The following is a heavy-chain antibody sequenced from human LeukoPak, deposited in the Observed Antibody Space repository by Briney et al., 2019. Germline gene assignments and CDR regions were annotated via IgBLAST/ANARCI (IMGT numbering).Heavy chain of an antibody. CDR2: INHSGST. Sequence: SETLSLTCAVYGGSFSGYYWSWIRQPPGKGLEWIGEINHSGSTNYNPSLKSRVTISVDRSKNQFSLKLSSVTAADTAVYYCARAELINYYYYMDVWGKGTTVTVSS. CDR1: GGSFSGYY. D-gene: IGHD1-26*01. CDR3: ARAELINYYYYMDV. J-gene: IGHJ6*03. V-gene: IGHV4-34*01.